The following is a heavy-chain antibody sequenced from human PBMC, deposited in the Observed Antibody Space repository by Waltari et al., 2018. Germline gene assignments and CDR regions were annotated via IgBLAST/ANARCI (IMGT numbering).Heavy chain of an antibody. J-gene: IGHJ4*02. Sequence: EAQLVQSGGGLVQPGGSLTLSCAASGFTLCRFWMTWIRQAPGQGLQWVAHIGPDGSDKYYVDSVKGRFTISRDNAENSLLLQMSSLRVEDTALYYCVGWNDPINSWGQGTLVAVSS. CDR3: VGWNDPINS. V-gene: IGHV3-7*01. D-gene: IGHD1-1*01. CDR2: IGPDGSDK. CDR1: GFTLCRFW.